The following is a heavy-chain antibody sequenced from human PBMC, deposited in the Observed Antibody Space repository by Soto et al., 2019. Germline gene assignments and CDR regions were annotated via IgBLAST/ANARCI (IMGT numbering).Heavy chain of an antibody. Sequence: SLRLSCKSSGSGFDIYTINWVRQAPGKGLEWVGSIRSSAYGGTIEYAASLKGRFTVSRDESKGFAYLERTSLRLEDTGVYYCTRTGEWGGVWGRGTTVTVSS. J-gene: IGHJ6*02. CDR2: IRSSAYGGTI. V-gene: IGHV3-49*04. CDR1: GSGFDIYT. D-gene: IGHD7-27*01. CDR3: TRTGEWGGV.